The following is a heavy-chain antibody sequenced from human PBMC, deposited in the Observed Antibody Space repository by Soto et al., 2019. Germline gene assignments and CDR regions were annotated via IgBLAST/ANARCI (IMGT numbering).Heavy chain of an antibody. V-gene: IGHV1-69*12. J-gene: IGHJ2*01. CDR1: GGTFSNYA. CDR2: ITPFFGTA. Sequence: QVQLVQSGAEVKKPGSSVKVSCKASGGTFSNYAISWVRQAPGQGLEWMGGITPFFGTANYAQKFQGRVTITADESMSTAYMELSSLRSEDTAVYYCAQTLGLAVAGPGRFDLWGRGTLVTVSS. CDR3: AQTLGLAVAGPGRFDL. D-gene: IGHD6-19*01.